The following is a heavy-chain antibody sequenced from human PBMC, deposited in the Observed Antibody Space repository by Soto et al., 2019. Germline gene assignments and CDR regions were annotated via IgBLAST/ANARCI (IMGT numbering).Heavy chain of an antibody. Sequence: PSETLSLTCTVCGGSVSSGYYYWSWIRQPPGKGLEWIGYIYYSGSTSYNPSLKSRVTISVDTSKNHFSLKLSSVTAADTAVYYCASLDYGDYEDFDYWGQGTLVTVSS. D-gene: IGHD4-17*01. CDR1: GGSVSSGYYY. CDR3: ASLDYGDYEDFDY. V-gene: IGHV4-61*03. J-gene: IGHJ4*02. CDR2: IYYSGST.